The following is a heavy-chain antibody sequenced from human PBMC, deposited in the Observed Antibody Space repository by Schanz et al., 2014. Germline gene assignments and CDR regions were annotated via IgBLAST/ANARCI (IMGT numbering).Heavy chain of an antibody. Sequence: EVQLVESGGGLVKPGGSLRLSCAASGFTFSAYAMTWVRRAPGKGLEWVSSISSSGSSIYYADSVKGRFTISRDNANNSLFLRMNSLRAEDTAVYYCARDGDFDYWGQGTLVTVSS. CDR3: ARDGDFDY. J-gene: IGHJ4*02. CDR1: GFTFSAYA. CDR2: ISSSGSSI. V-gene: IGHV3-21*06.